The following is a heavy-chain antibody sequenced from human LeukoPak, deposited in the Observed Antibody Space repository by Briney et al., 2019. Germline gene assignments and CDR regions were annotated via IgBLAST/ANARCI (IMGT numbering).Heavy chain of an antibody. CDR2: ISSSGSTI. Sequence: GGSLRLSCAASGFTFSDYYMSWIRQAPGKGLEWVSYISSSGSTIYYADSVKGRFTISRDNSKNTLYLQMNSLRAEDTAVYYCAKDKGNSYYFDYWGQGTLVTVSS. V-gene: IGHV3-11*04. D-gene: IGHD4-23*01. J-gene: IGHJ4*02. CDR3: AKDKGNSYYFDY. CDR1: GFTFSDYY.